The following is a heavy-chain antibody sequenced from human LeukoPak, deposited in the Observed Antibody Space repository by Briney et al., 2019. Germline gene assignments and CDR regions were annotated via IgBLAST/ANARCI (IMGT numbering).Heavy chain of an antibody. Sequence: GGSLRLSCAASGFTFSSYWMSWVRQAPGKGLEWGADINQDGSEKYYVDSLEGRFTISRDNAKNSLFLQMNSLRAEDTAVYYCARDAYSGGSCYAYWGQGTLVIVSS. CDR1: GFTFSSYW. D-gene: IGHD2-15*01. CDR2: INQDGSEK. V-gene: IGHV3-7*01. J-gene: IGHJ4*02. CDR3: ARDAYSGGSCYAY.